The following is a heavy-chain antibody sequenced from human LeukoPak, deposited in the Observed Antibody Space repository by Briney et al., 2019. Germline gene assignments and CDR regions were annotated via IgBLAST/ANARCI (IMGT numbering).Heavy chain of an antibody. CDR1: GGSISSSSYY. CDR3: ARVEIAAAGFDY. Sequence: PSETLSLTCTVSGGSISSSSYYWGWIRQPPGKGLEWIGSIYYSGSTYYNPSLKGRVTISVDTSKNQFSLKLSSVTAADTAVYYCARVEIAAAGFDYWGQGTLVTVSS. V-gene: IGHV4-39*01. CDR2: IYYSGST. J-gene: IGHJ4*02. D-gene: IGHD6-13*01.